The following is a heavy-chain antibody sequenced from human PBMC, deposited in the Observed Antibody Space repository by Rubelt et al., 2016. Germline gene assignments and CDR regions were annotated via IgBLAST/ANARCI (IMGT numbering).Heavy chain of an antibody. D-gene: IGHD1-26*01. J-gene: IGHJ4*02. CDR3: VKMIVGATGD. CDR1: GGSISSSSFY. CDR2: VYYTGNT. V-gene: IGHV4-39*07. Sequence: QLQLQESGPGLVEPSETLSLTCTVSGGSISSSSFYWGWIRQSPGKGLEWIGTVYYTGNTYYRPSLKSRVTISIDTSNNRFSLRLRSVTAADTALYYCVKMIVGATGDWGQGTQVTVSS.